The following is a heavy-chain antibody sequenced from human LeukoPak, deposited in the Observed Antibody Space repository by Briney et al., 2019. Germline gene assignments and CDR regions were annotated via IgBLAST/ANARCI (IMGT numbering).Heavy chain of an antibody. D-gene: IGHD2-2*01. CDR3: ARGVTGRYCSSTSCHWRAWFDP. Sequence: PGGSLRLSCAASGFTFSSYGMSWVRQAPGKGLEWVSAISGSGGSTSYAQKFQGRVTMTRDMSTSTVYMELSSLRSEDTAVYYCARGVTGRYCSSTSCHWRAWFDPWGQGTLVTVSS. J-gene: IGHJ5*02. CDR1: GFTFSSYG. V-gene: IGHV3-23*01. CDR2: ISGSGGST.